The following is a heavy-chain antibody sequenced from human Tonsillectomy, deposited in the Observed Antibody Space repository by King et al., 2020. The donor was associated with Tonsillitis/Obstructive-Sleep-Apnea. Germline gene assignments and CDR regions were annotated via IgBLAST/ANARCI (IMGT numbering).Heavy chain of an antibody. CDR1: GYSFTSYW. Sequence: QLVQSGAEVKKPGESLKISCKGSGYSFTSYWIAWVRQMPGKGLEWMGSIYPGDSDTRYSPSFQGQVTISADKSISTAYLQWSSLKASDTAMYYCARGTGIAVAGTGFDYWGQGTLVTVSS. J-gene: IGHJ4*02. CDR2: IYPGDSDT. CDR3: ARGTGIAVAGTGFDY. V-gene: IGHV5-51*01. D-gene: IGHD6-19*01.